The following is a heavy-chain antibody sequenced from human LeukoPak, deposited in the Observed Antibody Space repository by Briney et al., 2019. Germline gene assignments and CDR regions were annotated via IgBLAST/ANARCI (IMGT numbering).Heavy chain of an antibody. CDR2: ISTHTGNT. D-gene: IGHD2-2*01. Sequence: GASVKVSCKASGYPFLEYGINWVRQAPGQGLEWMGWISTHTGNTRYTERFQGRVILTTDTFTNTAYMELRSLRSDDTAVFYCARDFWVRHSAPAPKEFWGQGTLVTVSS. CDR3: ARDFWVRHSAPAPKEF. CDR1: GYPFLEYG. V-gene: IGHV1-18*01. J-gene: IGHJ4*02.